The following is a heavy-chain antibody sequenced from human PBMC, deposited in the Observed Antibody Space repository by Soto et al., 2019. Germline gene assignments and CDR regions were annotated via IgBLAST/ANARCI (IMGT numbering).Heavy chain of an antibody. CDR1: GYSFTSYW. CDR2: IDPSDSYT. D-gene: IGHD6-6*01. V-gene: IGHV5-10-1*01. CDR3: ARRSYSSSSNYYYYGMDV. Sequence: AGESLKISWKGSGYSFTSYWISWVRQMPGKGLEWMGRIDPSDSYTNYSPSFQGHVTISADKSISTAYLQWSSLKASDTAMYYCARRSYSSSSNYYYYGMDVWGQGTTVTVSS. J-gene: IGHJ6*02.